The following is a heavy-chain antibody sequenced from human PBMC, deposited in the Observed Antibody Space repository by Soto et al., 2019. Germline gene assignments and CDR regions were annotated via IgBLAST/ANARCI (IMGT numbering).Heavy chain of an antibody. V-gene: IGHV1-18*01. Sequence: ASVKVSSRAPVYTFPYKVSAGLRQPPGQGLGGLGWIRVYNGNKNNPRKLQGRFTMTTDTSTSTAYMELRSLRSDDTALYYCARDSSSWFYYFYGMDVWGQGTTVTVSS. CDR1: VYTFPYKV. D-gene: IGHD6-13*01. J-gene: IGHJ6*02. CDR2: IRVYNGNK. CDR3: ARDSSSWFYYFYGMDV.